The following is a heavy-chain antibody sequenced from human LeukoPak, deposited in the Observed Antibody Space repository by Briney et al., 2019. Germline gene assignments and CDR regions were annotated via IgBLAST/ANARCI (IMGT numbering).Heavy chain of an antibody. J-gene: IGHJ4*02. D-gene: IGHD3-9*01. CDR2: IRSSSTTI. CDR1: GFTFRMYS. Sequence: GSLRLSCAASGFTFRMYSLNWVRQAPGKGLEWVAYIRSSSTTIHYADSVKGRFTISRDNAKSSLYLQMNSLKDEDTGVYYCARDRQDYDLLTGYDFWSQGTLVTVSS. V-gene: IGHV3-48*02. CDR3: ARDRQDYDLLTGYDF.